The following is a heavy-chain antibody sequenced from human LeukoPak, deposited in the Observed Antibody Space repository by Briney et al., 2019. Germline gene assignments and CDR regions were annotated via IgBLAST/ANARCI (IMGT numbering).Heavy chain of an antibody. D-gene: IGHD3-3*01. J-gene: IGHJ4*02. CDR2: ISSSSSYI. CDR3: ARMSGSRLPGY. Sequence: GGSLRLSCAASGFTFSSYSMNWVRQAPGKGLEWVSSISSSSSYIYYADSVKGRFTISRDNSKNTLYLQMNSLRAEDTAVYYCARMSGSRLPGYWGQGTLVTVSS. CDR1: GFTFSSYS. V-gene: IGHV3-21*01.